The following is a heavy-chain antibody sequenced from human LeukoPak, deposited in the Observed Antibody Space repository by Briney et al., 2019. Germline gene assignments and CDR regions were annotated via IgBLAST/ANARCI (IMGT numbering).Heavy chain of an antibody. CDR2: TYSGGRT. CDR3: AKDLHYGSADY. CDR1: GFTVSSNY. Sequence: GGSLRLSCAASGFTVSSNYMSWVRQAPGKGLEWVSITYSGGRTYYADSVKGRFTISRDNAKNALYLQMNSLRAEDTAVYYCAKDLHYGSADYWGQGTLVTVSS. J-gene: IGHJ4*02. D-gene: IGHD3-10*01. V-gene: IGHV3-53*01.